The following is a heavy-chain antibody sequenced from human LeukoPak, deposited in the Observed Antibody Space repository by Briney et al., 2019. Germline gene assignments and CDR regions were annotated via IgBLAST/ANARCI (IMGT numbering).Heavy chain of an antibody. J-gene: IGHJ4*02. V-gene: IGHV4-4*07. Sequence: SETLSLTCTVSGGSISSYYWSWIRQPAGKGLEWIGRIHTTGGTRYNPSLKSRITMSVDASKNPFSLKLSSVTAADTAMYYCARDLALGYCPSSSCSSPLFDYWGQGTLVTVSS. CDR1: GGSISSYY. CDR3: ARDLALGYCPSSSCSSPLFDY. D-gene: IGHD2-2*01. CDR2: IHTTGGT.